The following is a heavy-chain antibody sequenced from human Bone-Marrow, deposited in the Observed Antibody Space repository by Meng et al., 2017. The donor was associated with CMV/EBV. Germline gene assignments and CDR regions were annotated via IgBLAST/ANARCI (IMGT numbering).Heavy chain of an antibody. Sequence: GESLKISCAASGFIFRNYAMSWVRQAPGKGLEWVSAITGSGGSTYYADSVKGRFTISRDNSKNTLYLQLSSLRAEDTAVYHCAKAYSSSWYREYYDYWGQGTLVTVSS. D-gene: IGHD6-13*01. J-gene: IGHJ4*02. CDR1: GFIFRNYA. V-gene: IGHV3-23*01. CDR3: AKAYSSSWYREYYDY. CDR2: ITGSGGST.